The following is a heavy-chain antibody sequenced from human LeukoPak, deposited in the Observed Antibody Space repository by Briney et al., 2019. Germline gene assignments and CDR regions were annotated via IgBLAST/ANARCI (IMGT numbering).Heavy chain of an antibody. D-gene: IGHD3-22*01. CDR3: ATDYYDSSGYYSEGD. CDR2: IIPIFGTA. J-gene: IGHJ4*02. Sequence: SVKVSCKASGYTFTGYYMHWVRQAPGQGLEWMGGIIPIFGTANYAQKFQGRVTITADESTSTAYMELSSLRSEDTAVYYCATDYYDSSGYYSEGDWGQGTLVTVSS. V-gene: IGHV1-69*13. CDR1: GYTFTGYY.